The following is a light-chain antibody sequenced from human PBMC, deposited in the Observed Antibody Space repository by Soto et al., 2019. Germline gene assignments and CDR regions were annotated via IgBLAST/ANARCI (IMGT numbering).Light chain of an antibody. CDR1: SSDVGRYNY. V-gene: IGLV2-14*03. J-gene: IGLJ2*01. Sequence: QSALTQPASVSGSPGQTITISCTGTSSDVGRYNYVSWYQQHPGKAPKLMTFDVSNRASGVSNRFSGSKSGNTASLTISGLQAEDEADYYCSSYTGSTTLDVIFGGGTKLTVL. CDR3: SSYTGSTTLDVI. CDR2: DVS.